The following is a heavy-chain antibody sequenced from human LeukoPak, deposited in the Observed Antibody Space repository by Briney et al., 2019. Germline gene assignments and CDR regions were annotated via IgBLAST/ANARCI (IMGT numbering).Heavy chain of an antibody. CDR3: ARGGGLDYSNRYNWFDP. D-gene: IGHD4-11*01. CDR2: IIPIFGTA. CDR1: GGTFSSYA. J-gene: IGHJ5*02. Sequence: ASVKVSCKASGGTFSSYAISWVRQAPGQGLEWMGGIIPIFGTANYAQKFQGRVTITADESTSTAYMELSSLRSEDTAVYYSARGGGLDYSNRYNWFDPWGQGTLVTVSS. V-gene: IGHV1-69*13.